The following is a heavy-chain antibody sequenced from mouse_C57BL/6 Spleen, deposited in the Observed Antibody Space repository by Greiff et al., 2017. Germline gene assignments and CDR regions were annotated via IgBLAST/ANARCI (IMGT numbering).Heavy chain of an antibody. CDR3: ARSPSYGSSFDWYFDV. Sequence: QVQLQQPGAELVKPGASVKLSCKASGYTFTSYWMHWVKQRPGQGLEWIGMIHPNSGSTNYNEKFKSKATLTVDKSSSTAYMQLSSLTSEDSAVXYCARSPSYGSSFDWYFDVWGTGTTVTVSS. CDR2: IHPNSGST. V-gene: IGHV1-64*01. D-gene: IGHD1-1*01. J-gene: IGHJ1*03. CDR1: GYTFTSYW.